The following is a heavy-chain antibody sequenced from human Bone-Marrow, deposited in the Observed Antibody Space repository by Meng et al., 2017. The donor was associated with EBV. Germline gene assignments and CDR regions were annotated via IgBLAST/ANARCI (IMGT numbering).Heavy chain of an antibody. J-gene: IGHJ5*02. D-gene: IGHD6-19*01. Sequence: VDVGRFGADVKKPWSAVKVYCKASGYIFPKLAFTLVRQVPGKGLEWMGGFLPILGAANYAQKFQGRLTITADKSTTTAFMELRSLRVDDTAVYFCARDGIAVPGGSNWFDPWGQGTLVTVSS. CDR2: FLPILGAA. CDR1: GYIFPKLA. CDR3: ARDGIAVPGGSNWFDP. V-gene: IGHV1-69*06.